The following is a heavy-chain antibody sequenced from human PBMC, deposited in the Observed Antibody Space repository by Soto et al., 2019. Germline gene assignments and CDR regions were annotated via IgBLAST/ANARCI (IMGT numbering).Heavy chain of an antibody. CDR1: GGTFSSYA. D-gene: IGHD3-22*01. J-gene: IGHJ4*02. Sequence: ASVKVSCKASGGTFSSYAISWVRQALGQGLEWMGGIIPIFGTANYAQKFQGRVTITADESTSTAYMELSSLRSEDTAVYYCARATYYYDSSGYYPVGYFDYWGQGTLVTVSS. V-gene: IGHV1-69*13. CDR3: ARATYYYDSSGYYPVGYFDY. CDR2: IIPIFGTA.